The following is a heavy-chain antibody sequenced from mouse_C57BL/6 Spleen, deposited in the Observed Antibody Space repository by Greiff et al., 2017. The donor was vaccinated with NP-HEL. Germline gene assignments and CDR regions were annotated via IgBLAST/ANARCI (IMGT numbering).Heavy chain of an antibody. J-gene: IGHJ4*01. V-gene: IGHV1-69*01. D-gene: IGHD2-3*01. CDR2: IDPSDSYT. Sequence: QVQLQQSGAELVMPGASVKLSCKASGYTFTSYWMHWVKQRPGQGLEWIGEIDPSDSYTNYNQKFKGKSTLTVDKSSSTAYMQLSSLTSEDSAVYYCGRADGGAMDYWGQGTSVTVSA. CDR1: GYTFTSYW. CDR3: GRADGGAMDY.